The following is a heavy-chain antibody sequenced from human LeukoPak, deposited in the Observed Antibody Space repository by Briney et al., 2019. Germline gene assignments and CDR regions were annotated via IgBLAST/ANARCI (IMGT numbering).Heavy chain of an antibody. CDR3: ARERGRPGTTLIYYYGMDV. V-gene: IGHV3-74*01. Sequence: PGGSLRLSCAASGFSFNDYAMHWVRQAPGKGLVWVSRINSDGSSTSYADSVKGRFTISRDNAKNTLYLQMNSLRAEDTAVYYCARERGRPGTTLIYYYGMDVWGQGTTVTVSS. CDR1: GFSFNDYA. D-gene: IGHD1-7*01. CDR2: INSDGSST. J-gene: IGHJ6*02.